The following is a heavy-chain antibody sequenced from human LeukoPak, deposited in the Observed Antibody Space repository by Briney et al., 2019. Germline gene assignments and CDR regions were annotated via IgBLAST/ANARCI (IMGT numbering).Heavy chain of an antibody. D-gene: IGHD6-13*01. J-gene: IGHJ5*02. CDR2: IYYSGST. V-gene: IGHV4-59*11. Sequence: PSETLSITCTVSGGSISSHYWSWIRQPPGKGLEWIGYIYYSGSTNYNPSLKSRVTISVDTSKNQFSLKLSSVTAADTAVYYCARDAAEAAGTGWFDPWGQGTLVTVSS. CDR1: GGSISSHY. CDR3: ARDAAEAAGTGWFDP.